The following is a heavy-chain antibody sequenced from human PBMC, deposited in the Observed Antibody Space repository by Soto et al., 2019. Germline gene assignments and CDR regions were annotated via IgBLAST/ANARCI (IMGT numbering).Heavy chain of an antibody. CDR2: IYYSGST. D-gene: IGHD2-2*01. Sequence: PSETLSLTCTVSGGSISSGDYYWSWIRQPPGKGLEWIGYIYYSGSTYYNPSLKSRVTISVDTSKNQFSLKLSSVTAADTAVYYCARAVGVFFVLVPAARDYGMDVWGQGTTVTVSS. CDR3: ARAVGVFFVLVPAARDYGMDV. V-gene: IGHV4-30-4*01. J-gene: IGHJ6*02. CDR1: GGSISSGDYY.